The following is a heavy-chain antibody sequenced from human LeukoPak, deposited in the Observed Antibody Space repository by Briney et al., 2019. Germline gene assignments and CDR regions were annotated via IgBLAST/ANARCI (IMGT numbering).Heavy chain of an antibody. CDR3: ARRYCSGGSCYYYYMDV. V-gene: IGHV3-48*03. D-gene: IGHD2-15*01. J-gene: IGHJ6*03. CDR1: GFTFSSYE. Sequence: PGGSLRLSCAASGFTFSSYEMNWVRQAPGKGLEWVSYISSSGSTIYYADSVKGRFTISRDNAKNSLYLQMNSLRAEDTAVYYCARRYCSGGSCYYYYMDVWGKGTTVTVSS. CDR2: ISSSGSTI.